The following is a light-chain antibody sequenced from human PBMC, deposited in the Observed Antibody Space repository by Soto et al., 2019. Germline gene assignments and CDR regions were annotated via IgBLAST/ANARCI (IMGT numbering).Light chain of an antibody. CDR2: AAS. J-gene: IGKJ5*01. Sequence: IQMTQSPSSLAASXGDGVTVIFRAGLNIIRHLTSYQHKPGXAPRLVXYAASTWQGGVPSRCTGSRSGTEFTLTISGRQPEDFATYYCQHSYSMPIAFGQGTRLEIK. CDR3: QHSYSMPIA. V-gene: IGKV1-39*01. CDR1: LNIIRH.